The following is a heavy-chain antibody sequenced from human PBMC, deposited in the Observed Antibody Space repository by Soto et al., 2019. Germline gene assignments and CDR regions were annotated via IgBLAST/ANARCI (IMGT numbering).Heavy chain of an antibody. CDR1: GGSLTSGTYS. CDR3: ARGREFDS. CDR2: IFPSGTT. V-gene: IGHV4-30-2*01. Sequence: QLQLRESGSRLVKASQTLSLTCAVSGGSLTSGTYSWNWIRQPPGKGLEWIGYIFPSGTTHYNPSLESRVSISIDVPKNQFSLNLRSLTAADTAVYYCARGREFDSWGQGTLVTVSS. J-gene: IGHJ4*02.